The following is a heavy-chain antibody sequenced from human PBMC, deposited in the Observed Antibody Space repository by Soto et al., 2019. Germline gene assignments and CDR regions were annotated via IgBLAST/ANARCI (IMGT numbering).Heavy chain of an antibody. CDR1: GFTFSSYA. V-gene: IGHV3-30*04. CDR3: AREGSHSSSSYYGMDV. CDR2: ISYDGSNK. Sequence: GGSLRLSCAASGFTFSSYAMHWVRQAPGKGLEWVAVISYDGSNKYYADSVKGRFTISRDNSKNTLYLQMNSLRAEDTAVYYCAREGSHSSSSYYGMDVWGQGTTVTVSS. D-gene: IGHD6-6*01. J-gene: IGHJ6*02.